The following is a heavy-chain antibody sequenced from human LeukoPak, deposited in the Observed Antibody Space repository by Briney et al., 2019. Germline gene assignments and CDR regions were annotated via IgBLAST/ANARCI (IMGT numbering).Heavy chain of an antibody. V-gene: IGHV3-9*01. D-gene: IGHD6-19*01. Sequence: PGGSLRLSCAASGFTFDDYAMHWVRQAPGKGLEWVSGISWDSGSIDYADSLKGRFTISRDNAKNSLYLQMNSLRAEDTAVYYCAKDSAGTVDYWGQGTLVTVSS. J-gene: IGHJ4*02. CDR3: AKDSAGTVDY. CDR1: GFTFDDYA. CDR2: ISWDSGSI.